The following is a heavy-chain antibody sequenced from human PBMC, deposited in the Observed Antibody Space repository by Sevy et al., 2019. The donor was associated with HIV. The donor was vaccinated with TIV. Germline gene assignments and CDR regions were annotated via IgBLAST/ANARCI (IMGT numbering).Heavy chain of an antibody. D-gene: IGHD1-26*01. CDR2: IRFDGSEK. J-gene: IGHJ4*01. V-gene: IGHV3-30*02. CDR3: AKGRVGQVATFDH. CDR1: GFTFSSYG. Sequence: GGSLRLSCAASGFTFSSYGMHWVRQAPGKGLEWVAFIRFDGSEKDYGDAVKGRFTTSRDNSKNRVYLQMDSLGVEDTAIYYCAKGRVGQVATFDHWGQGTLVTVSS.